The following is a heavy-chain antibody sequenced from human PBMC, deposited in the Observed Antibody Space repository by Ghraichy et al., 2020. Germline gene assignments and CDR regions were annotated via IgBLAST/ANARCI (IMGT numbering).Heavy chain of an antibody. CDR3: ARDLSYYDEWGAFDI. D-gene: IGHD3-22*01. CDR2: ISYDGSNK. CDR1: GFTFSSYA. Sequence: GGSLRLSCAASGFTFSSYAMHWVRQAPGKGLEWVAVISYDGSNKYYADSVKGRFTISRDNSKNTLYLQMNSLRAEDTAVYYCARDLSYYDEWGAFDIWGQGTMVTVSS. V-gene: IGHV3-30-3*01. J-gene: IGHJ3*02.